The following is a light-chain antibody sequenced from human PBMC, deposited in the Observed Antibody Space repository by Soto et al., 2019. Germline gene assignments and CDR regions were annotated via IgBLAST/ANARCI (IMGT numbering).Light chain of an antibody. V-gene: IGKV3-20*01. Sequence: EIVLTQSPGTLSLSPGERGTLSCRASLSVTSNSLAWYQQKPGQAPRLLIYGASRSDTGIPERFSGSGAGTDFILTINRLEHEDFAVYYYQQYGSSPSTFGPGTKVDIK. J-gene: IGKJ3*01. CDR3: QQYGSSPST. CDR1: LSVTSNS. CDR2: GAS.